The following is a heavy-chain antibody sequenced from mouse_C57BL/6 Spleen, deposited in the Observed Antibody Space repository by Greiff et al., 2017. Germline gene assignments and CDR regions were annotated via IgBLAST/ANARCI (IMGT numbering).Heavy chain of an antibody. Sequence: VKLVESGAELVKPGASVKISCKASGYAFSSYWMNWVKQRPGKGLEWIGQIYPGDGDTNYNGKFKGKATLTADKSSSTAYMQLSSLTSEDSAVYFCARGLGGYFDVWGTGTTVTVSS. CDR1: GYAFSSYW. J-gene: IGHJ1*03. CDR3: ARGLGGYFDV. CDR2: IYPGDGDT. D-gene: IGHD4-1*01. V-gene: IGHV1-80*01.